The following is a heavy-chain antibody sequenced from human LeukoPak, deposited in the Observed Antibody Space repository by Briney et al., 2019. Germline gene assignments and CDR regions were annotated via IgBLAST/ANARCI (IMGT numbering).Heavy chain of an antibody. D-gene: IGHD3-22*01. CDR3: ARVPSSGYYIGDY. CDR2: INHSGST. CDR1: GGSFSGYY. J-gene: IGHJ4*02. V-gene: IGHV4-34*01. Sequence: SETLSLTCAVYGGSFSGYYWSWIRQPPGKGLEWIGEINHSGSTNYNPSLKSRVTISVDTSKNQFSLKLSSVTAADTAVYYCARVPSSGYYIGDYWGQGTLVTVSS.